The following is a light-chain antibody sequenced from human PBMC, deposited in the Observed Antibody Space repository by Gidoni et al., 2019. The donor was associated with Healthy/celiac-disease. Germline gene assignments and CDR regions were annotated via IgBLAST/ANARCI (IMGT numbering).Light chain of an antibody. Sequence: EIVLTQSPATLSLSPGERATLSCRASQSVSSYLAWYQQKPGQATRLLIYDASNRATGIPARFSGSGSGTDFTLNISSLEPEDFAVYYCQQRSNWYTFGQGTKLEIK. J-gene: IGKJ2*01. V-gene: IGKV3-11*01. CDR2: DAS. CDR3: QQRSNWYT. CDR1: QSVSSY.